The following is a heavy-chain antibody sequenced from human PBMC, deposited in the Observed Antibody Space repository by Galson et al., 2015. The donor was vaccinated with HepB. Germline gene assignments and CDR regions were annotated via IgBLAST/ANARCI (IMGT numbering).Heavy chain of an antibody. CDR1: GFTFSHYA. CDR3: ASGYTYGYHHYYGMHV. J-gene: IGHJ6*02. CDR2: ISEDGGIE. V-gene: IGHV3-30*04. Sequence: SLRLSCAVPGTVSGFTFSHYAMHWVRQAPGKGLEWVSVISEDGGIEHYAESVKGRFSISRDNSKKILNLQMNSLTIEDTAVYFCASGYTYGYHHYYGMHVWGQGTTVTVSS. D-gene: IGHD5-18*01.